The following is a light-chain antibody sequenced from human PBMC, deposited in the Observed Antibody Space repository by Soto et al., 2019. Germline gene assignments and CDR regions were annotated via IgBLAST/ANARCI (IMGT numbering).Light chain of an antibody. CDR2: MAS. CDR1: QSIRSW. V-gene: IGKV1-5*03. CDR3: QQYDTGST. Sequence: DIQMTQSPSTLSASVGDRVTITCRASQSIRSWLAWYQQKPGKAPKLLIYMASNLESGVPSRFSGSGSGTEFTLNISSLQPDDFATYYCQQYDTGSTFGQGTKVEIK. J-gene: IGKJ1*01.